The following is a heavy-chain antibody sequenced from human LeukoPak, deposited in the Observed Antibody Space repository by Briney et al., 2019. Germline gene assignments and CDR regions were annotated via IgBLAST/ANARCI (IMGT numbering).Heavy chain of an antibody. D-gene: IGHD3-3*01. Sequence: PGGSLRLSCAASGLTFSNYGMHWVRQAPGKGLEWVSYISSSGSTIYYADSVKGRFTISRDNAKNSLYLQMNSLRAEDTAVYYCAGDYDFWSGYHDWGQGTLVTVSS. CDR3: AGDYDFWSGYHD. CDR1: GLTFSNYG. J-gene: IGHJ4*02. V-gene: IGHV3-48*04. CDR2: ISSSGSTI.